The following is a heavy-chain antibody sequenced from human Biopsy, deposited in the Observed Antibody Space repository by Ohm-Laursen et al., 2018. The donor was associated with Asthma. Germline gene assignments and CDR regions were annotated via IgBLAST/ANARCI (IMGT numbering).Heavy chain of an antibody. Sequence: SETLSLTCTVSGGSTSSEDYYWTWIRQPPGKGLEWVGYVYSSGSTYYNPSLDSRVMISLDTSKNQFSLSLSSVTAADTAVYFCARDLGIVGATPDGFNIWGLGTLVTVSS. CDR2: VYSSGST. CDR1: GGSTSSEDYY. D-gene: IGHD1-26*01. CDR3: ARDLGIVGATPDGFNI. J-gene: IGHJ3*02. V-gene: IGHV4-30-4*01.